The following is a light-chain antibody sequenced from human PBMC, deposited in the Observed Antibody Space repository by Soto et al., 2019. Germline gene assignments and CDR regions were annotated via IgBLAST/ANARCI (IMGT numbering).Light chain of an antibody. CDR3: QQYGSSPKYT. V-gene: IGKV3-20*01. J-gene: IGKJ2*01. Sequence: EIVXTXSPXTXSLSXGXXXTXSCXAXXXVXXSXXAWYQQKPGQAPRLLIYGASSRATGIPDRFSGSGSGTDFTLTISRLEPEDFAVYYCQQYGSSPKYTFGQGTKLEIK. CDR1: XXVXXSX. CDR2: GAS.